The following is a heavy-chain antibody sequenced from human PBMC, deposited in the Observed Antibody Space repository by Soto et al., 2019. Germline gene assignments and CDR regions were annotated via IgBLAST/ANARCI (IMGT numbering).Heavy chain of an antibody. V-gene: IGHV3-30*18. J-gene: IGHJ4*02. CDR2: ITYDGSNK. CDR1: GFTFSSYG. Sequence: QVQLVESGGGVVQPGRSLRLSCAASGFTFSSYGMHWVRQAPGKGLEWVAVITYDGSNKYYADSVKGRFTISRDKSNTTLYLQMNSLRAQDTAVYYCAKGGPMVRGPRGYFDYWGQGTLVTVSS. D-gene: IGHD3-10*01. CDR3: AKGGPMVRGPRGYFDY.